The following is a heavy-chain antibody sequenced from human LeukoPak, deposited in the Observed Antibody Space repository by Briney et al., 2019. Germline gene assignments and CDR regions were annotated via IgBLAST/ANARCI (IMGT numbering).Heavy chain of an antibody. D-gene: IGHD6-13*01. J-gene: IGHJ4*02. V-gene: IGHV1-2*02. Sequence: GASVKVSCTASGYTFTGYYMHWVRQAPGQGLEWMGWINPNSGGTNYAQKFQGRVTMTRDTSISTAYMELSRLRSDDTAVYYCARAMGIAAAGHDYWGQGTLVTVSS. CDR1: GYTFTGYY. CDR2: INPNSGGT. CDR3: ARAMGIAAAGHDY.